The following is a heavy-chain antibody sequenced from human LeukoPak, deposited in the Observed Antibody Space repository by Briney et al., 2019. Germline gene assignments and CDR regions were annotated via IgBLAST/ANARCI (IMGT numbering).Heavy chain of an antibody. CDR3: ASGSSWYNWFDP. CDR2: IIPIFGTA. D-gene: IGHD6-13*01. J-gene: IGHJ5*02. V-gene: IGHV1-69*05. Sequence: ASVKVSCKASGGTFSSYAISWVRQAPGQGLEWMGGIIPIFGTANYAQKFQGRVTITTDESTSTAYMELSSLRSEDTAVYYCASGSSWYNWFDPWGQGTLVTVSS. CDR1: GGTFSSYA.